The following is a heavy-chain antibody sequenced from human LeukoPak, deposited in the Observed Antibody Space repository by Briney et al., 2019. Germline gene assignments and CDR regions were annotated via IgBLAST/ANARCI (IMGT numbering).Heavy chain of an antibody. D-gene: IGHD3-3*01. Sequence: PGGSLRLSCAASGFTFSSYAMSWVRQAPGKGLEWVSAISGSGGSTYYADSVKGRFTISRDNSKNTLYLQMNSLRAEDTAVYYCTSVLRFLEWLDEYYMDVWGKGTTVTVSS. V-gene: IGHV3-23*01. J-gene: IGHJ6*03. CDR1: GFTFSSYA. CDR2: ISGSGGST. CDR3: TSVLRFLEWLDEYYMDV.